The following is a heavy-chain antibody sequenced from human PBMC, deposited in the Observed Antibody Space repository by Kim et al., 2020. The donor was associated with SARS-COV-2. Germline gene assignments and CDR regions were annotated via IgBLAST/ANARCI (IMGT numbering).Heavy chain of an antibody. CDR1: GFTFSSYA. CDR2: ISGSGGST. V-gene: IGHV3-23*01. CDR3: AKDPGTITFGGVIVIGAFDY. J-gene: IGHJ4*02. Sequence: GGSLRLSCAASGFTFSSYAMSWVLQAPGKGLEWVSAISGSGGSTYYADSVKGRFTISRDNSKNTLYLQMNSLRAEDTAVYYCAKDPGTITFGGVIVIGAFDYWGQGTLVTVSS. D-gene: IGHD3-16*02.